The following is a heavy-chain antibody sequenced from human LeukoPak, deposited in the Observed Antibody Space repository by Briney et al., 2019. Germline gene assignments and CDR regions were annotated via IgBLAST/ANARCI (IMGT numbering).Heavy chain of an antibody. V-gene: IGHV1-2*06. D-gene: IGHD6-19*01. CDR1: GYTFTGYY. CDR3: ARDGQWLVYYYYGMDV. CDR2: INPNSGGT. J-gene: IGHJ6*02. Sequence: ASVKVSCKASGYTFTGYYMHWVRQAPGQGLEWMGRINPNSGGTNYAQKLQGRVTMTTDTSTSTAYMELRSLRSDDTAVYYCARDGQWLVYYYYGMDVWGQGTTVTVSS.